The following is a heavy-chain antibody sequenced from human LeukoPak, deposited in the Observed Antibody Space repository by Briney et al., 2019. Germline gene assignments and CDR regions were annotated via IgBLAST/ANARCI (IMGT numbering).Heavy chain of an antibody. Sequence: ASVKVSCKPSGYTFADYYIHWVRQAPGQGLEWMGRINPNTGVTNNAQKFRGRVTTTRDTSISTAYMDLSRLRSDDTAVYYCARGHYYDSSGLFGPWGQGTLVTVSS. D-gene: IGHD3-22*01. CDR1: GYTFADYY. CDR3: ARGHYYDSSGLFGP. J-gene: IGHJ5*02. CDR2: INPNTGVT. V-gene: IGHV1-2*06.